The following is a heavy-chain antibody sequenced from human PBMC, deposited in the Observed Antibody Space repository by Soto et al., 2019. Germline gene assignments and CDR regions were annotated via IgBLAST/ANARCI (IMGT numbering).Heavy chain of an antibody. CDR3: ARVGPAHYYDSSGYYSPLDY. J-gene: IGHJ4*02. D-gene: IGHD3-22*01. CDR2: IIPMFGTA. Sequence: QVQLVQSGAEVKKPGSSVKVSCKASGDTFSSYAINWVRQAPGQGLEGMGGIIPMFGTANYAQKFKGRVTITAGESTSTVYMELSSLRSEDMAVYYCARVGPAHYYDSSGYYSPLDYWGQGTLVTVSS. CDR1: GDTFSSYA. V-gene: IGHV1-69*01.